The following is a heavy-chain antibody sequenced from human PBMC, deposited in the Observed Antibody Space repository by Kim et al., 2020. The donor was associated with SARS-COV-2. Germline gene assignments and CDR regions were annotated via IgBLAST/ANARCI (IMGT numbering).Heavy chain of an antibody. CDR2: ISSSSSYI. Sequence: GGSLRLSCAASGFTFSSYSMNWVRQAPGKGLEWVSSISSSSSYIYYADSVKGRFTISRDNAKNSLYLQMNSLRAEDTAVYYCARETTRWYSTIDYYYYYGMDVWGQGTTVTVSS. J-gene: IGHJ6*02. D-gene: IGHD1-26*01. CDR1: GFTFSSYS. V-gene: IGHV3-21*01. CDR3: ARETTRWYSTIDYYYYYGMDV.